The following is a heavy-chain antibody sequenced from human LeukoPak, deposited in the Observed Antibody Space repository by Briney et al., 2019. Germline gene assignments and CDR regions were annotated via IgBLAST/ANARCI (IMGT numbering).Heavy chain of an antibody. Sequence: GGSLRLSCAASGFTVSSNYINWVRQAPGKGLEWVSLIHSGGNRYYADSVKGRFTISRDNSKNTVFLEMNSLRAEDTAVYYCARGSATYYYDSSVLTWGQGTLVTVSS. J-gene: IGHJ4*02. CDR1: GFTVSSNY. CDR2: IHSGGNR. D-gene: IGHD3-22*01. CDR3: ARGSATYYYDSSVLT. V-gene: IGHV3-53*01.